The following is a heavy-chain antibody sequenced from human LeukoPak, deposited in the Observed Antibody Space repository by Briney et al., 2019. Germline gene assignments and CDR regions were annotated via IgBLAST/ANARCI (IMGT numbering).Heavy chain of an antibody. D-gene: IGHD3-10*01. CDR1: GGSISSYY. CDR3: ARAPEIWFGEPSDAFDI. Sequence: SETLSLTCTVSGGSISSYYWSWIRQPPGKGLEWIGYIYYSGSTNYNPSLKSRVTISVDTSKNQFSLKLSSVTAADTAVYYCARAPEIWFGEPSDAFDIWGQGTMVTVSS. J-gene: IGHJ3*02. V-gene: IGHV4-59*08. CDR2: IYYSGST.